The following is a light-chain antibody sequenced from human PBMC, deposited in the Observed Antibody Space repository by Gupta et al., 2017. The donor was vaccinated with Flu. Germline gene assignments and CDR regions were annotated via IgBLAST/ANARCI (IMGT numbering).Light chain of an antibody. CDR3: QQYSYWLT. CDR2: GSC. CDR1: HSSSSY. Sequence: PAALAAARGGSATLSCRAKHSSSSYVGWYQKQAGAATRLLNYGSCTRTTVIPTRISGGGSGTFSLLIISSLHSEYFAYYCQQQYSYWLTFGQGTKVEIK. V-gene: IGKV3-15*01. J-gene: IGKJ1*01.